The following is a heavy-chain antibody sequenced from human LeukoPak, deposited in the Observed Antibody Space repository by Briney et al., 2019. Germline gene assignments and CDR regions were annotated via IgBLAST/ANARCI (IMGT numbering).Heavy chain of an antibody. CDR1: GLTFKNFV. D-gene: IGHD6-19*01. CDR3: TIDLMTGFSRGWHFGY. Sequence: GGSLRLSCAASGLTFKNFVMSWVRQAPGKGLEWLAVTSGDEDSTHYADSVRGHFVISTDNSKNTLFLHMNSLRAEDTAVYYCTIDLMTGFSRGWHFGYWGQGTLVTVSS. CDR2: TSGDEDST. J-gene: IGHJ4*02. V-gene: IGHV3-23*01.